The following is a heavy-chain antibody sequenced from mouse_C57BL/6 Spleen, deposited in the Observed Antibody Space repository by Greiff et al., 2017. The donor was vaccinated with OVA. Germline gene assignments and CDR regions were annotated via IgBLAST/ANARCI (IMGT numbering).Heavy chain of an antibody. CDR3: ARRDDYGSSLYAMDY. J-gene: IGHJ4*01. Sequence: EVMLVESGGGLVQPGGSLKLSCAASGFTFSGYGMAWVRQAPGKGLEWVAFISALAYSIYYADTVKGRFTISRENAKNTLNHEMSSQRSEDTAKYYCARRDDYGSSLYAMDYWGQGTSVTVSS. CDR2: ISALAYSI. V-gene: IGHV5-15*01. CDR1: GFTFSGYG. D-gene: IGHD1-1*01.